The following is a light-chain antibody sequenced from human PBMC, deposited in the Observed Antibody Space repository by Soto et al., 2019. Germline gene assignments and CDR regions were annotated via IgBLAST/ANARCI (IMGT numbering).Light chain of an antibody. CDR2: KAS. V-gene: IGKV1-5*03. CDR1: QSISSW. CDR3: QQYNSFPT. J-gene: IGKJ1*01. Sequence: DIQMTQSPSTLSASVGDRVTITCRASQSISSWLAWYQQKPGKAPKLLIYKASSLESGVPSRFSGSGSGTEFTLISSSLQPDDFASYYCQQYNSFPTFGQGTKVEIK.